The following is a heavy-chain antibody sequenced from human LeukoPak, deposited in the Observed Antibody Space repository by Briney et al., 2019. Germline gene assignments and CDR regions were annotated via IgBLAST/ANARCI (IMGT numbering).Heavy chain of an antibody. CDR3: ARVPLPYCSSTSCYGGWFDP. CDR1: GYTFTSYG. Sequence: ASVKVSCKASGYTFTSYGISWVRQAPGQGLEWMGGISAYKGNTNYAQKLQDRVTMTTDTSTSTAYMELRSLRSDDTAVYYCARVPLPYCSSTSCYGGWFDPWGQGTLVTVSS. V-gene: IGHV1-18*01. J-gene: IGHJ5*02. D-gene: IGHD2-2*01. CDR2: ISAYKGNT.